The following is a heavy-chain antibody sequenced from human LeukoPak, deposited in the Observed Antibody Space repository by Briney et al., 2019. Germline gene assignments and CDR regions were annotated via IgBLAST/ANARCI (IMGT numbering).Heavy chain of an antibody. CDR3: AARQRRGYSYGPYYFDY. D-gene: IGHD5-18*01. Sequence: LEWIXXXNHSGSTNYNPSLKSRVTISVDTSKNQFSLKLSSVTAADTAVYYCAARQRRGYSYGPYYFDYWGQGTLVTVSS. CDR2: XNHSGST. J-gene: IGHJ4*02. V-gene: IGHV4-34*01.